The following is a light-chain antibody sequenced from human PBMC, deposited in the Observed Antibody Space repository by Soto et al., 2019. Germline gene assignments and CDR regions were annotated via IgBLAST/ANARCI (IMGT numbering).Light chain of an antibody. Sequence: EIVLTQSPGTLSLSPGERATLSCRASQTADDNYLGWYQQKPGQAPRLLIYGATNRATGIPDRFTGSGSGTDFTLTISRLEPEDFAVYYCQQYGSSPWTFGQGTKVEI. CDR1: QTADDNY. CDR3: QQYGSSPWT. CDR2: GAT. J-gene: IGKJ1*01. V-gene: IGKV3-20*01.